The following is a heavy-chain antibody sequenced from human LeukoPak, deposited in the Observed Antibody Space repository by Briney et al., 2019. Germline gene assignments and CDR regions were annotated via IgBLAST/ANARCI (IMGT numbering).Heavy chain of an antibody. CDR1: GYTFNSYV. V-gene: IGHV1-18*01. CDR2: ISADNGDT. J-gene: IGHJ4*02. CDR3: ALRYCTNGVCYFDH. D-gene: IGHD2-8*01. Sequence: ASVKVSCKASGYTFNSYVISWVRQAPGQGLEWMGWISADNGDTKCAQRLQGRLTMTTDTSTSTAYMELRSLRSDDTAVYYCALRYCTNGVCYFDHWGQGTLVSVSS.